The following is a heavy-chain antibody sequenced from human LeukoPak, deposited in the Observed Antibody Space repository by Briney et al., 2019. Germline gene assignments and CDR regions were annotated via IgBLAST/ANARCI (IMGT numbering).Heavy chain of an antibody. Sequence: GGSLRLSCAASGFTFSSYWMIWVRQAPGKGLEWVSYISSSGNTKYYADSVRGRFTISRDNAKNSLYLQMNNLRAEDTAVYYCPRGSEWDLLGSCDYWGQGTLVTVSS. D-gene: IGHD1-26*01. CDR1: GFTFSSYW. CDR3: PRGSEWDLLGSCDY. V-gene: IGHV3-48*04. CDR2: ISSSGNTK. J-gene: IGHJ4*02.